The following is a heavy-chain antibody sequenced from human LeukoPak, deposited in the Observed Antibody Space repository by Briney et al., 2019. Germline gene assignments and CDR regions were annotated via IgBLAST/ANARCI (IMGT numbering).Heavy chain of an antibody. CDR3: ARDRPFVVVVPATLLDY. CDR1: GYTFTSYG. D-gene: IGHD2-15*01. V-gene: IGHV1-18*01. Sequence: ASVKVSCKASGYTFTSYGISWVRQAPGQGLEWMGWISAYNGDTNYAQKLQGRVTMTTDTSTSTAYLELRSPRSDDTAVYYCARDRPFVVVVPATLLDYWGQGTLVTVSS. CDR2: ISAYNGDT. J-gene: IGHJ4*02.